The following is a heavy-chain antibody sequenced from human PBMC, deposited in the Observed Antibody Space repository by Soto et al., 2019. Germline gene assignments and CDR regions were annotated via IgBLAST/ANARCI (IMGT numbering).Heavy chain of an antibody. Sequence: RQHPGKGLEWIGYIYYSGSTYYNPSLKSRVTISVDTSKNQFSLKLSSVTAADTAVYYCARYSSAALFDPWGQGTLVTVSS. J-gene: IGHJ5*02. V-gene: IGHV4-31*02. D-gene: IGHD2-21*01. CDR3: ARYSSAALFDP. CDR2: IYYSGST.